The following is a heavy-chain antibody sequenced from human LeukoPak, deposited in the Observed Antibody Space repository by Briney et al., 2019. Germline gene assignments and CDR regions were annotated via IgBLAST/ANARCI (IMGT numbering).Heavy chain of an antibody. CDR3: ARKGVGWATWMDV. CDR1: GGSFSGYY. CDR2: VNHGGST. D-gene: IGHD3-16*01. V-gene: IGHV4-34*01. J-gene: IGHJ6*04. Sequence: SETLSLTCAVYGGSFSGYYWSWIRQPPGKGLEWNGEVNHGGSTNYNPSLKSRVTISVDTSKNQFSLKLTSVTAADTAVYYCARKGVGWATWMDVWGKGTTVTVSS.